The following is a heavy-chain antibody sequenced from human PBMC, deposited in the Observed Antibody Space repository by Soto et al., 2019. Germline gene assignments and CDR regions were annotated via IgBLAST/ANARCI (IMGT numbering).Heavy chain of an antibody. V-gene: IGHV1-18*01. Sequence: QVQLVQSGGEVRKPGASVKVSCKSSGYIFTSYGINCVRQAPGHGLEWMGWISTHTGDRKYAPKLQGRVTMTTDTPTSTAYMELRSRTSDDTAVYYCARDQVFEDSRGNLLGYWGQGTLVTVSS. J-gene: IGHJ4*02. CDR1: GYIFTSYG. CDR3: ARDQVFEDSRGNLLGY. CDR2: ISTHTGDR. D-gene: IGHD3-22*01.